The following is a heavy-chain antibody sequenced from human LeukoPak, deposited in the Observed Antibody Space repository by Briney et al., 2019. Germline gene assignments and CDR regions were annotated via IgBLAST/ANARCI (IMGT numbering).Heavy chain of an antibody. V-gene: IGHV1-18*01. CDR1: GYTFNSYG. CDR2: ISGYNGKT. Sequence: ASVKVSCKASGYTFNSYGITWVRQAPGQGLEWMGWISGYNGKTKYAQKLQDRVTMTTDTSTTTAYMELRSLRSDDTAVYYCARQPILWLQFKNAFDIWGQGTMVTVSS. J-gene: IGHJ3*02. D-gene: IGHD5-24*01. CDR3: ARQPILWLQFKNAFDI.